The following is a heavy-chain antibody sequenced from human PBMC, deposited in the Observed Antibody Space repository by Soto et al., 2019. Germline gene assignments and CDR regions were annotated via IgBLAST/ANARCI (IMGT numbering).Heavy chain of an antibody. CDR2: IIPIFGTA. D-gene: IGHD2-2*01. Sequence: QVQLVQSGAEVKKPGSSVKVSCKASGGTFSSYAISWVRQAPGQGLEWMGGIIPIFGTANYAQKFQGRVTIIADESTSTAYMEQSSLRSEDTAVYYCARSVSFRYQLLKRGMDVWGQGTTVTVSS. V-gene: IGHV1-69*01. CDR3: ARSVSFRYQLLKRGMDV. CDR1: GGTFSSYA. J-gene: IGHJ6*02.